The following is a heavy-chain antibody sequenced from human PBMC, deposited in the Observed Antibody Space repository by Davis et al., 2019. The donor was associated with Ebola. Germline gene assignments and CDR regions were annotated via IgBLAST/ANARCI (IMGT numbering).Heavy chain of an antibody. CDR2: ISSTSRTM. CDR3: AKDTSNIWFDI. V-gene: IGHV3-48*01. J-gene: IGHJ3*02. Sequence: PGGSLRLSCTTTGFTFGDYAMNWVRQAPGKGLEWVSYISSTSRTMYYADSVKGRFTISRDNSKNTLYLQMNGLRVDDTAIYYCAKDTSNIWFDIWGQGTMVTVSS. CDR1: GFTFGDYA. D-gene: IGHD1-26*01.